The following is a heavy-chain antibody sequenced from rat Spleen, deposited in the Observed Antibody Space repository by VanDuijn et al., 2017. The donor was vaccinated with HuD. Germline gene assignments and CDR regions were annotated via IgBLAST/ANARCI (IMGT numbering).Heavy chain of an antibody. V-gene: IGHV5-25*01. CDR1: GFTFSNYC. J-gene: IGHJ2*01. CDR3: ARPGSYNNYVY. D-gene: IGHD1-10*01. CDR2: ISTGGGNT. Sequence: EVQLVESGGGLVQPGRSMKLSCAASGFTFSNYCLTWVRQAPTKSLDWVASISTGGGNTYYRDSVKGRFTVSRDNAKSTLYLQMDSLRSEDTATYYCARPGSYNNYVYWGQGVMVTVSS.